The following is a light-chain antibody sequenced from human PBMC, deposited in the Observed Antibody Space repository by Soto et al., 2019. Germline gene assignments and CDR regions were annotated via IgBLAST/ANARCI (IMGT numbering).Light chain of an antibody. V-gene: IGLV1-44*01. J-gene: IGLJ3*02. CDR3: AIWDLTLSAWV. Sequence: QSVLTQPPSASGTPGQRVTISCSGSTSNIGSNTVSWYQHPPGTAPKLLIYSNDQRPSGVPDRFSGSKSGTSASLAISGLQSEDEADYYCAIWDLTLSAWVFGGGTKLTVL. CDR2: SND. CDR1: TSNIGSNT.